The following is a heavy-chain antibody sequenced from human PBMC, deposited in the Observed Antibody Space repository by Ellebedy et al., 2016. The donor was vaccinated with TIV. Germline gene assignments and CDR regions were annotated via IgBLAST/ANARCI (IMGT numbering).Heavy chain of an antibody. CDR1: GGTFSSYA. CDR2: IIPIFGTA. Sequence: AASVKVSCKASGGTFSSYAISWVRQAPGQGLEWMGGIIPIFGTANYAQKFQGRVTITADESTSTAYMELSSLRSEDTAVYYCANSPREEWFGELALDYWGQGTLVTVSS. CDR3: ANSPREEWFGELALDY. D-gene: IGHD3-10*01. V-gene: IGHV1-69*13. J-gene: IGHJ4*02.